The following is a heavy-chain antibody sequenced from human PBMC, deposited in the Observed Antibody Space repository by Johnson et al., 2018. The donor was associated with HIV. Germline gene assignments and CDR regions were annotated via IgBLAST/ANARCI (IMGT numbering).Heavy chain of an antibody. CDR2: IWYDGSNK. CDR3: AIGRGEFPRHAFDI. CDR1: GFTVSSNY. V-gene: IGHV3-33*08. J-gene: IGHJ3*02. Sequence: QVQLVESGGGLIQPGGSLRLSCAASGFTVSSNYMSWVRQAPGKGLEWVAVIWYDGSNKYYADSVKGRFTISKDNSRNTLFLHMNSLRADDTAVYYCAIGRGEFPRHAFDIWGQGTMVTVSS. D-gene: IGHD3-10*01.